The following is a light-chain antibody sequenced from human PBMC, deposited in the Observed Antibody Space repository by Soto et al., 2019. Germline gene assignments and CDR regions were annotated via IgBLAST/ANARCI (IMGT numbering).Light chain of an antibody. CDR3: QQYDSWPRT. J-gene: IGKJ1*01. Sequence: EIVLTQSPGTLSLSPGERATLSCRASQSVINSYLSWYQQKPCQPPRLLIYAASSRATGIPERFSGSGSGTDFTLTISRLEPEDFAVYYCQQYDSWPRTFGQGTKVEIK. CDR2: AAS. V-gene: IGKV3-20*01. CDR1: QSVINSY.